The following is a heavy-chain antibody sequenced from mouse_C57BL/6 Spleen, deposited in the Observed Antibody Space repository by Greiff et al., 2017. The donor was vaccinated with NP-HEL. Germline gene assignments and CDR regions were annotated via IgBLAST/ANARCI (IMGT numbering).Heavy chain of an antibody. V-gene: IGHV1-26*01. Sequence: VQLQQSGPELVKPGASVKISCKASGYTFTDYYMNWVKQSHGKSLEWIGDINPNNGGTSYNQKFKGKATLTVDKSSSTAYMELRSLTSEDSAVYYCAPGYYGSSWAYWGQGTLVTVSA. D-gene: IGHD1-1*01. CDR1: GYTFTDYY. CDR3: APGYYGSSWAY. J-gene: IGHJ3*01. CDR2: INPNNGGT.